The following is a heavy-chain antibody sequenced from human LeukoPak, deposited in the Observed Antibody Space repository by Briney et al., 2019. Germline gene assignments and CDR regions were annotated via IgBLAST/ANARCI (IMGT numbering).Heavy chain of an antibody. J-gene: IGHJ4*02. V-gene: IGHV3-23*01. CDR2: ISGSGGST. Sequence: GGSLRLSCAASGFTFSSYAMGWVGQAPGKGLEWVSAISGSGGSTYYADSVKGRFTISRDNSKNTLYLQMNSLRAEDTAVYYCAKEVPPYYDFWSGSGPFDYWGQGTLVTVSS. CDR1: GFTFSSYA. CDR3: AKEVPPYYDFWSGSGPFDY. D-gene: IGHD3-3*01.